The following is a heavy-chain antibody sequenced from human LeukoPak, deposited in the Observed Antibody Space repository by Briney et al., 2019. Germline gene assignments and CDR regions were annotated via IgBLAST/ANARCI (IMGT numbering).Heavy chain of an antibody. CDR3: ARGREPYYDFWSGYYYNWFDP. Sequence: ASVKVSCKASGYTFTSYYMHWVRQAPGQGLEWMGIINPSGGSTSYAQKFQGRVTMTRDTSTSTVYMELSSLRSEDTAVYYCARGREPYYDFWSGYYYNWFDPWAQGTLVTVSS. CDR2: INPSGGST. J-gene: IGHJ5*02. V-gene: IGHV1-46*01. CDR1: GYTFTSYY. D-gene: IGHD3-3*01.